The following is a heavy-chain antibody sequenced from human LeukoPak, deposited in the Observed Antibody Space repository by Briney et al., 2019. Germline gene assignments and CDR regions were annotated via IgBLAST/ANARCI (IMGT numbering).Heavy chain of an antibody. CDR1: GGSISSSTYY. Sequence: SETLSLTCTVPGGSISSSTYYWVWIRQPPGKGLEWIGSIYYNGNTYYNPSLKSRVTISVDTSKNQFSLRLSSVTATDRAVYYCASSPGGYCSSASCYTGGYFDYWGQGSLVTVSS. CDR2: IYYNGNT. J-gene: IGHJ4*02. V-gene: IGHV4-39*01. CDR3: ASSPGGYCSSASCYTGGYFDY. D-gene: IGHD2-2*02.